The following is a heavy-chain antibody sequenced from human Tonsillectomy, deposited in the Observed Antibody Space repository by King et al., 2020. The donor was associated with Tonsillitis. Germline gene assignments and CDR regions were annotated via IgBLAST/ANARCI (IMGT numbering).Heavy chain of an antibody. D-gene: IGHD1-26*01. CDR1: GFTFTNAW. J-gene: IGHJ3*02. CDR3: TRDDRVSSDAFEI. CDR2: IKGKTDGGTT. V-gene: IGHV3-15*01. Sequence: VQLVESGGGLVKPGGSLRLSCVVSGFTFTNAWMSWVRQAPGKGLEWVGRIKGKTDGGTTDYAAPGKGRFTISRDDSKKKVYLQMNSLKTEDTAVYYCTRDDRVSSDAFEIWGAGTMFTVSS.